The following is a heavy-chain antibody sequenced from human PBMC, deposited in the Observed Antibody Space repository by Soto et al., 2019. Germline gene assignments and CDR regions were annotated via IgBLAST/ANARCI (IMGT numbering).Heavy chain of an antibody. Sequence: QVQLVQSGAEVKKPGSSVKVSCKASGGTFSNYAINWVRQVPGQGLEWMGGIIPIFGTANYAQKFQGRVTITADESTSTAYLDLSSLRSEDTAVYYCARPVEMATISRSYLFYWGQGTLVTFSS. J-gene: IGHJ4*02. D-gene: IGHD5-12*01. CDR2: IIPIFGTA. CDR1: GGTFSNYA. CDR3: ARPVEMATISRSYLFY. V-gene: IGHV1-69*01.